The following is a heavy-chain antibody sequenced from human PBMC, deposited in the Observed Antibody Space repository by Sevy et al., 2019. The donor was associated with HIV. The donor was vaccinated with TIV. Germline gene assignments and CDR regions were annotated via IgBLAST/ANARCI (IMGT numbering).Heavy chain of an antibody. CDR3: ARDGSSSWKRELYYYYGMDV. CDR2: ISYDGSNK. J-gene: IGHJ6*02. CDR1: GFTFSSYA. V-gene: IGHV3-30-3*01. D-gene: IGHD6-13*01. Sequence: GGSLRLSCAASGFTFSSYAMHWVRQAPGKGLEWVAVISYDGSNKYYADSVKGRFTISRDNSKNTLYLQMNGLRAEDTAVYYCARDGSSSWKRELYYYYGMDVWGQGTTVTVSS.